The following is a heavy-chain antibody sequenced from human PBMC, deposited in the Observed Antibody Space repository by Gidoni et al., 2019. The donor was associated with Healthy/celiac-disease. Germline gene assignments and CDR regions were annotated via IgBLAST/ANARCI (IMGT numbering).Heavy chain of an antibody. J-gene: IGHJ4*02. V-gene: IGHV4-31*03. Sequence: QVQLQESGPGLVKPSQTLSLTCTVSGGSIRSGGYYWSWFRQHPGKGLEWIGYIYSSGSTYYNPSLKSRVTISVDTSKNQFSLKLSSVTAADTAVYYCAREKTEGYYDFWSGSFDYWGQGTLVTVSS. CDR3: AREKTEGYYDFWSGSFDY. D-gene: IGHD3-3*01. CDR1: GGSIRSGGYY. CDR2: IYSSGST.